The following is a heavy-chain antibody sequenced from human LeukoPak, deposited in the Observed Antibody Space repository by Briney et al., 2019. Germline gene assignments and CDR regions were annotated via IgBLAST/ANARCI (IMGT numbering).Heavy chain of an antibody. V-gene: IGHV3-23*01. D-gene: IGHD5-12*01. J-gene: IGHJ4*02. CDR1: GFTFTTNA. Sequence: GGSLRLSCADSGFTFTTNAMSWVRQAPGKGLEWVSAISGRTGATYYADSEKGRFTISRDNSKSTLYLQMDSLRAEDTAVYYCAKCGNSGCHLIDYWGQGTLVTVSS. CDR2: ISGRTGAT. CDR3: AKCGNSGCHLIDY.